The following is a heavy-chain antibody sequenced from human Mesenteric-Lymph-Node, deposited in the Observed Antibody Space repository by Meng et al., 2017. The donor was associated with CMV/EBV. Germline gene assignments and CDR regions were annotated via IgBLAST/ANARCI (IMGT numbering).Heavy chain of an antibody. CDR1: GLTFTDYF. Sequence: SCTVSGLTFTDYFMSWIRQAPGKGLEWLSYISSSGATIYYADSVQGRFTISRDNAKKTLYLQMNSLRAEDTAVYYCATDPIPNTSDHWGQGTLVTVSS. D-gene: IGHD2-2*02. CDR2: ISSSGATI. CDR3: ATDPIPNTSDH. J-gene: IGHJ4*02. V-gene: IGHV3-11*01.